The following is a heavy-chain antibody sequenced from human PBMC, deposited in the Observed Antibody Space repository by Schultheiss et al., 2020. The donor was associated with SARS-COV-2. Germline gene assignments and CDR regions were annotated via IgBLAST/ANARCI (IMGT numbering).Heavy chain of an antibody. CDR3: ARGPWSYGYPSLFGY. V-gene: IGHV4-34*01. J-gene: IGHJ4*02. CDR2: INHSGST. CDR1: GGSFSGYY. D-gene: IGHD5-18*01. Sequence: SETLSLTCAVYGGSFSGYYWSWIRQPPGKGLEWIGEINHSGSTNYNPSLKSRVTISVDTSKNQFSLKLSSVTAADTAVYYCARGPWSYGYPSLFGYWGQGTLVTVSS.